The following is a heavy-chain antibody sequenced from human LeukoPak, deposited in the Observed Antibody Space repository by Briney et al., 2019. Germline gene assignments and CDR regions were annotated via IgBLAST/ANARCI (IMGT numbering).Heavy chain of an antibody. CDR1: GFTFSSSL. CDR2: IHQDGSQK. V-gene: IGHV3-7*01. CDR3: ARGNAHAFDI. Sequence: GGSLRLSCAASGFTFSSSLMTWVRQAPGKGLEWVANIHQDGSQKYYVDSVKGRFTISRDNAKNTLYLQMNSLRAEDTAVYFCARGNAHAFDIWGQGTMVTVSS. J-gene: IGHJ3*02. D-gene: IGHD1-1*01.